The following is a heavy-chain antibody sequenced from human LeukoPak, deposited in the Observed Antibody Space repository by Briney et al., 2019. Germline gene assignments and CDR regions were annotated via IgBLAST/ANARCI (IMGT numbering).Heavy chain of an antibody. V-gene: IGHV3-23*01. CDR1: GFTFSSYA. CDR3: ARGRSYDNSVYYYFDY. D-gene: IGHD3-22*01. Sequence: HTGGSLRLXCAASGFTFSSYAMSWSRQAPGMGLAWVSAISGSGGSTYYADSVKGRFTISRDTSKNTLYLQMNSLRAEDTAVYYCARGRSYDNSVYYYFDYWGQGTLVTVSS. CDR2: ISGSGGST. J-gene: IGHJ4*02.